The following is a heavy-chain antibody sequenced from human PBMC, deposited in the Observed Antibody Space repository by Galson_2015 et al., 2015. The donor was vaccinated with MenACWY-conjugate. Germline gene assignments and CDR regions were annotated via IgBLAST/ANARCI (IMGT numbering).Heavy chain of an antibody. V-gene: IGHV3-7*03. J-gene: IGHJ1*01. CDR1: GFTVSRYW. CDR2: INQDGSDK. CDR3: ARVVYNANGNVY. Sequence: SLRLSCAASGFTVSRYWMTWVRQAPGKGLEWVANINQDGSDKSYVDSVKGRFAISKDNAKNSMFLQMNRLTAEDTAVYYCARVVYNANGNVYWGQGTLVTVSS. D-gene: IGHD1-1*01.